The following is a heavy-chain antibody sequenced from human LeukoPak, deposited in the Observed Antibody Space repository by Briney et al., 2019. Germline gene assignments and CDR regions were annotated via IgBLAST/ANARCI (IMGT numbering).Heavy chain of an antibody. Sequence: PSETLSLTCTVSGGSISSYYRSWIRQPPGKGLEWIGYIYYSGSTNYNPSLKSRVPISVDTSKNQFSLKLSSVTAADTAVYYCARDRDYTCWFDPWGQGTLVTVSS. CDR2: IYYSGST. J-gene: IGHJ5*02. V-gene: IGHV4-59*12. CDR1: GGSISSYY. CDR3: ARDRDYTCWFDP. D-gene: IGHD3-16*01.